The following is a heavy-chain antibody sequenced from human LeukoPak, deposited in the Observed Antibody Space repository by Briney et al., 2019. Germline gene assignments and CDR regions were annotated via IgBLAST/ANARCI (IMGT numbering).Heavy chain of an antibody. Sequence: GRSLRLSCAASGFTFSSYGMHWVRQAPGKGLEWVAVISYDGSNKYYADSVKGRFTISRDNSKNTLYLQMNSLRAEDTVVYYCAKDAAVAGKTTFDYWGQGTLATASS. D-gene: IGHD6-19*01. CDR2: ISYDGSNK. J-gene: IGHJ4*02. CDR3: AKDAAVAGKTTFDY. CDR1: GFTFSSYG. V-gene: IGHV3-30*18.